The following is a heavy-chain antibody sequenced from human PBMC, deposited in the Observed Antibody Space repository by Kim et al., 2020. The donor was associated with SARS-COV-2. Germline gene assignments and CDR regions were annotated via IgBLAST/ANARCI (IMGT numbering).Heavy chain of an antibody. CDR2: ISGSGGST. CDR1: GFTFSSYA. V-gene: IGHV3-23*01. Sequence: GGSLRLSCAASGFTFSSYAMSWVRQAPGKGLEWVSAISGSGGSTYYADSVKGRFTISRDNSKNTLYLQMNSLRAEDTAVYYCAKDPQTRPIAVAGSRRYNWFHPWGQGTLVTVSS. J-gene: IGHJ5*02. CDR3: AKDPQTRPIAVAGSRRYNWFHP. D-gene: IGHD6-19*01.